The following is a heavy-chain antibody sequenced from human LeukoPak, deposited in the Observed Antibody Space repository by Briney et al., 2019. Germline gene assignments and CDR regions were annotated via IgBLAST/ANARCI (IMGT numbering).Heavy chain of an antibody. CDR2: IRFDGSNK. V-gene: IGHV3-30*02. CDR3: AKTHYSYDSSGDDAFDI. Sequence: GGSLRLSCAASGLTFRSYGMHWVRQAPGKGLEWVAFIRFDGSNKKYADSVKGRFTISRDNSKNTLYLQMNSLRAEDTAVYYCAKTHYSYDSSGDDAFDIWGQGTMVTVSS. CDR1: GLTFRSYG. D-gene: IGHD3-22*01. J-gene: IGHJ3*02.